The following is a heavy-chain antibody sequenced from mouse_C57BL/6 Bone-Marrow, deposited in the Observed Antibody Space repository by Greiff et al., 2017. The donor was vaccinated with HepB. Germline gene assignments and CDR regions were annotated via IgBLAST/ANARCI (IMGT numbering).Heavy chain of an antibody. CDR1: GYTFTSYW. Sequence: VQLQQSGTVLARPGASVKMSCKTSGYTFTSYWMHWVKQRPGQGLEWIGAIYPGNSDTSYNQKFKGKAKLTAVTSASTAYMELSSLTNEDSAVYYCTRGNYYGSSWFAYWGQGTLVTVSA. J-gene: IGHJ3*01. D-gene: IGHD1-1*01. V-gene: IGHV1-5*01. CDR3: TRGNYYGSSWFAY. CDR2: IYPGNSDT.